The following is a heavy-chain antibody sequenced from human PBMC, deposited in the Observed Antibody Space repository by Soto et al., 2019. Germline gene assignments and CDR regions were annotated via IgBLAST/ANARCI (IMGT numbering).Heavy chain of an antibody. CDR3: ATTRGIAVGGSFDY. CDR2: LYSGST. CDR1: GVSISSENFY. V-gene: IGHV4-39*01. Sequence: SETLSLGCTVSGVSISSENFYWGWIRQSPGKGLEWIGTLYSGSTFSSLSLKNRVTISVDTSKNQVSLKLRSVAAADTAIYYCATTRGIAVGGSFDYWGQG. D-gene: IGHD6-19*01. J-gene: IGHJ4*02.